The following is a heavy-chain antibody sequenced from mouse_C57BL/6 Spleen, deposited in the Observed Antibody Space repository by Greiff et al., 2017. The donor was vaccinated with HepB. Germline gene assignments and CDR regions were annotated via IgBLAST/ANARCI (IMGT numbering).Heavy chain of an antibody. CDR1: GYTFTSYW. V-gene: IGHV1-55*01. Sequence: VQLQQPGAELVKPGASVKMSCKASGYTFTSYWITWVKQRPGQGLEWIGDIYPGSGSTNYNEKFKSKATLTVDTSSSTAYMQLSSLTSEVSAVYYCASPYYSPWYFDVWGTGTTVTVSS. CDR3: ASPYYSPWYFDV. D-gene: IGHD2-12*01. CDR2: IYPGSGST. J-gene: IGHJ1*03.